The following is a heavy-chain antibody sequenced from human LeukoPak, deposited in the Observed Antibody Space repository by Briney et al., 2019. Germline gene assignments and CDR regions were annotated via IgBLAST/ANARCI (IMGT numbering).Heavy chain of an antibody. D-gene: IGHD4-17*01. J-gene: IGHJ2*01. CDR3: ARAYGDHPRWSFDL. CDR2: MNPNNGHT. V-gene: IGHV1-8*03. Sequence: GPSVKASCKASGHTFNAHDINWVRQATGQGLEWMGWMNPNNGHTGYAQKFQGRVTITRDISISTAYMELSSLRSEDTAVYYCARAYGDHPRWSFDLWGRGTLVTVSS. CDR1: GHTFNAHD.